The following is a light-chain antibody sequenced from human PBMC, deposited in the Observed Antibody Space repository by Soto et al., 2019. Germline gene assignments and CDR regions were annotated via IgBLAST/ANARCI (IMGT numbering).Light chain of an antibody. J-gene: IGKJ3*01. CDR2: AAS. V-gene: IGKV1-27*01. CDR3: QKYNRAPRT. Sequence: DIQMTQSPSSMSASVGDRVNITCRASQGISKYLAWYQQKPGKVPKLLIYAASTLQSGVPSRFSGSGSGTDFTLTISSLQPEDVATYYCQKYNRAPRTFGPGTKVDIK. CDR1: QGISKY.